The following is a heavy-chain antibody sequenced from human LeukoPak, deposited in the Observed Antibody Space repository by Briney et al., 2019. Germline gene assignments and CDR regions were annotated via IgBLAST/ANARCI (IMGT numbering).Heavy chain of an antibody. CDR3: AREGRGWFGELSPSYYYYYMDV. CDR1: GYTFTSYG. D-gene: IGHD3-10*01. V-gene: IGHV1-18*01. CDR2: ISAYNGNT. J-gene: IGHJ6*03. Sequence: ASVKVSCKASGYTFTSYGISWVRQAPGQGREGMGWISAYNGNTNYAQKLQGRVTMTTDTSTSTAYMELRSLRSDDTAVYYCAREGRGWFGELSPSYYYYYMDVWGKGTTVTVSS.